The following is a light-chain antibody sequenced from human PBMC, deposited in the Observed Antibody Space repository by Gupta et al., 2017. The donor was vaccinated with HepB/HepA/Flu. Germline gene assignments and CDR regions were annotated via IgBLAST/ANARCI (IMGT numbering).Light chain of an antibody. V-gene: IGKV3-11*01. CDR3: QKRHAWPLT. CDR1: QSIGSY. J-gene: IGKJ3*01. CDR2: DAS. Sequence: EIVLTQSLATLSLSPGERATLSCRATQSIGSYLVWFQQKPGQAPRLLIYDASNRATGIPARFSGSGSGTDFTLTINILEPEDFAVYYCQKRHAWPLTFGPGTKVDIK.